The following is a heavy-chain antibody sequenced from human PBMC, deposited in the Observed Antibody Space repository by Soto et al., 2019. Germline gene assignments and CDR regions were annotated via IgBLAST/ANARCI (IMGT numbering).Heavy chain of an antibody. CDR2: INHSGST. CDR3: ARKLGATVARTLGSYCPVRYYFDY. J-gene: IGHJ4*02. CDR1: GGSFSGYY. Sequence: PSETLSLTCAVYGGSFSGYYWTWIRQPPGKGLEWIGEINHSGSTNYNPSLKSRVTISVDTSKNQFSLKLSSVTAADTAVYYCARKLGATVARTLGSYCPVRYYFDYWGKGPLVTVSS. D-gene: IGHD3-10*01. V-gene: IGHV4-34*01.